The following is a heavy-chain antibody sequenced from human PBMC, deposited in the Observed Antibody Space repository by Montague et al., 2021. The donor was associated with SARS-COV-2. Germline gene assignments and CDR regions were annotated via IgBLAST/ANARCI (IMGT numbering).Heavy chain of an antibody. J-gene: IGHJ3*01. CDR2: IDWDDDE. CDR3: ARMVYSRVATGFCDEFDV. D-gene: IGHD2-21*01. Sequence: PALVKPTQTLTLTCAFSGFSLIDNGMSVAWIRQPPGKALEWLARIDWDDDEYFNIALKTRLTISKDTSKNQVVLTVTNVGPVDTATYYCARMVYSRVATGFCDEFDVWGQGTMVTVSS. V-gene: IGHV2-70*11. CDR1: GFSLIDNGMS.